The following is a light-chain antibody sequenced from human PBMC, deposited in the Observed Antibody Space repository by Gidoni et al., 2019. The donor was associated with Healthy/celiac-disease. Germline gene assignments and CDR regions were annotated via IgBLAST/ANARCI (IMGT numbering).Light chain of an antibody. Sequence: EIVLTQSPGTLSLSPGERATLSCRASQSVRSSYLAWYQQKPGQAPRLLIYGASSRATGIPDRFSGSGSGTDFTLTISRLEPEDFAVYYCQQYGSSVWTFXQXTKVEIK. CDR1: QSVRSSY. V-gene: IGKV3-20*01. J-gene: IGKJ1*01. CDR2: GAS. CDR3: QQYGSSVWT.